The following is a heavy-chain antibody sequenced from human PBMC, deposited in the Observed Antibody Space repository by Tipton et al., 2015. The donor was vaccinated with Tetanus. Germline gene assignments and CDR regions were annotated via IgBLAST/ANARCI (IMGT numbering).Heavy chain of an antibody. CDR2: IYHNGGT. V-gene: IGHV4-30-2*01. Sequence: TLSLTCAVSGDSISSAGYSWSWIRQPPGKGLAWIGFIYHNGGTYYNPSLKSRATISVDRSKNQFSLKLGPVTAADTAVYFCARGGTMVHGVILQDHFYYWGQGTLVTVSS. CDR1: GDSISSAGYS. CDR3: ARGGTMVHGVILQDHFYY. D-gene: IGHD3-10*01. J-gene: IGHJ4*02.